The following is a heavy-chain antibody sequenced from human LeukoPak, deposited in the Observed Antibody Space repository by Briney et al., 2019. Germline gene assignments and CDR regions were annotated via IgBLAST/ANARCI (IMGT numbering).Heavy chain of an antibody. CDR3: ARVVLRGYYYDRTYYFDY. J-gene: IGHJ4*02. D-gene: IGHD3-22*01. CDR1: GYTFTRYG. V-gene: IGHV1-18*01. CDR2: SSGYNGNT. Sequence: ASVKVSCKASGYTFTRYGISWVRQAPGQRLESVGWSSGYNGNTKYAQKVQGRVTMTTDTSASTAYMELRSLRSDDTAVYYCARVVLRGYYYDRTYYFDYWGQGTLVTVSS.